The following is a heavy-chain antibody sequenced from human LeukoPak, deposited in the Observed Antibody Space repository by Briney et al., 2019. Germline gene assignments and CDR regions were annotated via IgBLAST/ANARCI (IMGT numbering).Heavy chain of an antibody. CDR2: INSDGSTS. Sequence: GGSLRLSCAASGFTFSTYWMHWVGQAPGKGLLWVSRINSDGSTSSYADSVKGRFTISRDNAKNTLYLQMNSLGVHDTAVYYCARDRSSSWSFDSWGQGTLVSVSS. V-gene: IGHV3-74*01. CDR1: GFTFSTYW. CDR3: ARDRSSSWSFDS. D-gene: IGHD6-13*01. J-gene: IGHJ4*02.